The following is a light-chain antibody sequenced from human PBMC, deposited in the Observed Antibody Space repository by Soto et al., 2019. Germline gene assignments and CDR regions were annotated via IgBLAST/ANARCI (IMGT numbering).Light chain of an antibody. CDR3: CSYAGDKTYV. CDR2: EAS. J-gene: IGLJ1*01. V-gene: IGLV2-23*01. CDR1: NSDVGGYDR. Sequence: QSALTQPASVSGSPGQSITISCTGTNSDVGGYDRVSWYQHHPGKAPKLMIYEASKRPSGVSNRFSGSQSGNTASLTVSGLQAEDEADYYCCSYAGDKTYVFGSGTKVTVL.